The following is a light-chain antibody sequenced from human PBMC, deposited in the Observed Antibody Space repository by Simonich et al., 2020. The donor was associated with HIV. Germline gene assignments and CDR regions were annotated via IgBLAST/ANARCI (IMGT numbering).Light chain of an antibody. V-gene: IGLV1-51*01. CDR3: GTWENSLSGENWV. J-gene: IGLJ3*02. Sequence: QSILTQPPSVSAAPGQKVTVSCSGSSSNIGHNYVSWYQQLPVTAPKLLMYADNKRPSGISDRFSGSKAGTSATLGITGLQTGDEADYYCGTWENSLSGENWVFGGGTKLTVL. CDR1: SSNIGHNY. CDR2: ADN.